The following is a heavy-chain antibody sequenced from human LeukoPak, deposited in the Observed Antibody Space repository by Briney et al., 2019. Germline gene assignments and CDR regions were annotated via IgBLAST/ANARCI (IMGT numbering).Heavy chain of an antibody. CDR1: GFTFSSYA. D-gene: IGHD1-26*01. CDR3: AKDRASGSYPYYYYYGMDV. Sequence: GGSLRLSCAASGFTFSSYAMSWARQAPGKGLEWVSAISGSGGSTYYADSVKGRFTISRDISKNTLYLQMNSLGAEDTAVYYCAKDRASGSYPYYYYYGMDVWGQGTTVTVSS. CDR2: ISGSGGST. V-gene: IGHV3-23*01. J-gene: IGHJ6*02.